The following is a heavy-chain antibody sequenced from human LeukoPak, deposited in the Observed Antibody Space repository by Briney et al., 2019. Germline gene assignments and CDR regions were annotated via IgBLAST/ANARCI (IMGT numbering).Heavy chain of an antibody. CDR2: IYYSGST. CDR3: ARRESSGFFDY. V-gene: IGHV4-59*08. Sequence: SETLSLTCTVSGGSISSYYWSWVRQPPGKGLEWIGYIYYSGSTSYNPSLNRRVTISLDTSKNQFSLNLSSVTAADTAVYHCARRESSGFFDYWGQGTLVTVSS. D-gene: IGHD6-19*01. CDR1: GGSISSYY. J-gene: IGHJ4*02.